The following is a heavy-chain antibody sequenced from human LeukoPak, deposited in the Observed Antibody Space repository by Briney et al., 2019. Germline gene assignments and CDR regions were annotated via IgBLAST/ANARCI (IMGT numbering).Heavy chain of an antibody. Sequence: GGSLRLSCAASGFTFSSYGMHWVRQAPGKGLEWVAVIWYDGSNKYYADSVKGRFTISRDNSKNTLYLQMNSLRAEDTAVYYCARAYDYVWGRDYFDYWGQETLVTVSS. CDR3: ARAYDYVWGRDYFDY. V-gene: IGHV3-33*01. CDR2: IWYDGSNK. D-gene: IGHD3-16*01. CDR1: GFTFSSYG. J-gene: IGHJ4*02.